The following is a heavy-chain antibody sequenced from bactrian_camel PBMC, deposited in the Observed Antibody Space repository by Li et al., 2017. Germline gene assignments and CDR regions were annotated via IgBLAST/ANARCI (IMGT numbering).Heavy chain of an antibody. CDR1: LYTHSSFC. D-gene: IGHD6*01. CDR3: AAYGYGCSQLRQNACTY. Sequence: VQLVESGGGSVQAGEHLKLSCTTVLYTHSSFCKGWFRQAPGKEREEVASIDEWDAGTGTRYADSVKGRFSISKDSGEKTLYLQMNSLKPEDTAMYYCAAYGYGCSQLRQNACTYWGQGTQVTV. CDR2: IDEWDAGTGT. J-gene: IGHJ4*01. V-gene: IGHV3S42*01.